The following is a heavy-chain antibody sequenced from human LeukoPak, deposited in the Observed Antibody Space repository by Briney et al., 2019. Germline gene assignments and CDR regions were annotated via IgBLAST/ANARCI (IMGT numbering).Heavy chain of an antibody. CDR2: INWNGGST. D-gene: IGHD2-2*01. V-gene: IGHV3-20*01. Sequence: RPGGSLRLSCAASGFTFDDYGMSWVRQAPGKGLEWVSGINWNGGSTGYAGSVKGRFTISRDNAKNSLYLQMNSLRAEDTALYHCARGVVPAATHPFDYWGQGTLVTVSS. CDR1: GFTFDDYG. CDR3: ARGVVPAATHPFDY. J-gene: IGHJ4*02.